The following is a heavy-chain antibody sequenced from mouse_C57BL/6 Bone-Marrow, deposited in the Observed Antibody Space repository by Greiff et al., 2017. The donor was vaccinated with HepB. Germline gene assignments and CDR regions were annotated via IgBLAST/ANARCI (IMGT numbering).Heavy chain of an antibody. D-gene: IGHD2-4*01. Sequence: EESGPGLVKPSQSLSLTCSVTGYSITSGYYWNWIRQFPGNKLEWMGYISYDGSNNYNPSLKNRISITRDTSKNQFFLKLNSVTTEDTATYYCTRESTMIKYWYFDVWGTGTTVTVSS. CDR3: TRESTMIKYWYFDV. CDR2: ISYDGSN. V-gene: IGHV3-6*01. CDR1: GYSITSGYY. J-gene: IGHJ1*03.